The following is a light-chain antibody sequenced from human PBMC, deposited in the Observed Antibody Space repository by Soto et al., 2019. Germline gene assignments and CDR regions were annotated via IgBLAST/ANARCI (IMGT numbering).Light chain of an antibody. V-gene: IGKV3-20*01. Sequence: EIVLKQSPGTLSLSAGERATLSCRASQSVSNNYLAWYQQKPGQAPRLLIYGASNRATGIPDRFSGSGSGTDFTLTICRLEPEDIAVYYCQQYGSSGTFAQGTKVDIK. CDR3: QQYGSSGT. CDR1: QSVSNNY. CDR2: GAS. J-gene: IGKJ1*01.